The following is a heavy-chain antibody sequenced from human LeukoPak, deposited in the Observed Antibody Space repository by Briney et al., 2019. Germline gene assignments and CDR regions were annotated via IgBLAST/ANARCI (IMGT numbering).Heavy chain of an antibody. CDR3: AKESYYYDSSGYSYYFDY. Sequence: GGSLRLSCAASGFTFSSYAMSWVRQAPGKGLEWVSAVSGSGGSTYYADSVKGRFAISRYNSKNTLYLQMNSLRAEDTAVYYCAKESYYYDSSGYSYYFDYWGQGTLVTVSS. V-gene: IGHV3-23*01. D-gene: IGHD3-22*01. CDR2: VSGSGGST. CDR1: GFTFSSYA. J-gene: IGHJ4*02.